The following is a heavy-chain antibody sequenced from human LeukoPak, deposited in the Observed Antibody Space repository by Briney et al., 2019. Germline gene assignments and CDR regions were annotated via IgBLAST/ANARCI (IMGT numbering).Heavy chain of an antibody. Sequence: SETLSLTCTVSGGSISSSSYCWGWLRQPPGKGLEWIGSFYYSGSTYCNPSLKTRVTISIDTSNNHFSLNPSSVTAPDASVYFSASLYDSSGYYYRAFDYWGQGTLVTVSS. J-gene: IGHJ4*02. V-gene: IGHV4-39*02. CDR2: FYYSGST. CDR3: ASLYDSSGYYYRAFDY. CDR1: GGSISSSSYC. D-gene: IGHD3-22*01.